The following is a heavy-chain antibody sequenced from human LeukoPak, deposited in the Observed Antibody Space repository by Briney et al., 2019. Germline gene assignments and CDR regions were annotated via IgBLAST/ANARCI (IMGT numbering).Heavy chain of an antibody. Sequence: KPSETLSLTCAVYGGSFSGYYWSWIRQPPGKGLEWIGEINHSGSTSYNPSLKSRVTISVDTSKNQFSLKLSSVTAADTAVYYCATSLVAEDAFDIWGQGTMVTVSS. CDR2: INHSGST. J-gene: IGHJ3*02. CDR3: ATSLVAEDAFDI. D-gene: IGHD2-15*01. CDR1: GGSFSGYY. V-gene: IGHV4-34*01.